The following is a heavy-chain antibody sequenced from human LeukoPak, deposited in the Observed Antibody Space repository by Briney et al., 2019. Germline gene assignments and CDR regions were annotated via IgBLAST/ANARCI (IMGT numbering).Heavy chain of an antibody. D-gene: IGHD6-6*01. Sequence: ASVKVSCKASGYTFTSYDINWVRQATGQGLEWMGWMNPNSGNTGYAQKFQGRVTMTRNTSISTAYMELSSLRSEDTAGYYCARGKGRSARKHHYYYYYMDVWGKGTTVTVSS. CDR1: GYTFTSYD. CDR2: MNPNSGNT. J-gene: IGHJ6*03. CDR3: ARGKGRSARKHHYYYYYMDV. V-gene: IGHV1-8*01.